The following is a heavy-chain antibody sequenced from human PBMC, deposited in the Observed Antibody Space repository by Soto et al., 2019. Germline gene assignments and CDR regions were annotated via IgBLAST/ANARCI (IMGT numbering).Heavy chain of an antibody. J-gene: IGHJ4*02. V-gene: IGHV4-30-4*01. Sequence: LSLTCTVSGGSISSGDYYWSWIRQPPGKGLEWIGYIYYSGSTYYNPSLKSRVTISVDTSKNQFSLKLSSVTAADTAVYYCARAGGTSWTLWYFDYWGQGTLVTVSS. D-gene: IGHD2-2*01. CDR2: IYYSGST. CDR1: GGSISSGDYY. CDR3: ARAGGTSWTLWYFDY.